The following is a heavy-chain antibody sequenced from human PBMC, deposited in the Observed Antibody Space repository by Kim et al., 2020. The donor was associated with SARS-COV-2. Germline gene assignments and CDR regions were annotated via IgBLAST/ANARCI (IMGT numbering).Heavy chain of an antibody. V-gene: IGHV3-9*01. Sequence: GGSLRLSCAASGFTFGDYAMHWVRQAPGKGLEWVSGINWNSGSIAYADSVKGRFTISRDNAKNSLYLQMNSLRAEDTALYYCAKDRAAAGTGDDAFDIWGQGTMVTVSS. D-gene: IGHD6-13*01. J-gene: IGHJ3*02. CDR1: GFTFGDYA. CDR2: INWNSGSI. CDR3: AKDRAAAGTGDDAFDI.